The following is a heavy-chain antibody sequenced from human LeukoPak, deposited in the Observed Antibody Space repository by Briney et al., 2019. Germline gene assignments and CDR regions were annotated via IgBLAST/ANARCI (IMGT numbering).Heavy chain of an antibody. D-gene: IGHD6-19*01. CDR2: MYNSGTG. J-gene: IGHJ4*02. Sequence: PSETLSFTCAVSGASITSRPWNWVRQPPGKGLEWIGEMYNSGTGTYKPSLRSRVTMFFDESKNHFSLKLNSVTAADTAVYYCARGGGWDFDYWGQGVLVIVSS. CDR3: ARGGGWDFDY. CDR1: GASITSRPW. V-gene: IGHV4-4*02.